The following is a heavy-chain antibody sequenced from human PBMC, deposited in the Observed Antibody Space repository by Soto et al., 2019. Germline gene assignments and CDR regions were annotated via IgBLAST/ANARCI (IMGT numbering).Heavy chain of an antibody. D-gene: IGHD6-19*01. CDR2: IIPILGIA. Sequence: QVQLVQSGAEVKKPGSSVKVSCKASGGTFSSYTISWVRQAPGQGLEWMGRIIPILGIANYAQKFQGRVTITADKSTSTAYMELSSLRSEDTAVYYCARVLVAGTGDEYFQHWGQGTLVTVSS. CDR1: GGTFSSYT. CDR3: ARVLVAGTGDEYFQH. J-gene: IGHJ1*01. V-gene: IGHV1-69*02.